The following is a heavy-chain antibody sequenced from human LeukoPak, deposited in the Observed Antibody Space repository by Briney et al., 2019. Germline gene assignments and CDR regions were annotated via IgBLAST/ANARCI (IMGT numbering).Heavy chain of an antibody. Sequence: PSRTLSLTCAVSGGSISSGGYSWSWIRQPPGKGLEWIGYIYHSGSTYYNPSLKSRVTISVDRSKNQFSLKLSSVTAADTAVYYCARDWNGMDVWGQGTTVTVSS. J-gene: IGHJ6*02. CDR3: ARDWNGMDV. CDR2: IYHSGST. V-gene: IGHV4-30-2*01. CDR1: GGSISSGGYS. D-gene: IGHD3-3*01.